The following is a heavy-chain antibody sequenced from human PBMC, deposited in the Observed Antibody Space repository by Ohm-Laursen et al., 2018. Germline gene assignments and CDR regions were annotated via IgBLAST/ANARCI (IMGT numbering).Heavy chain of an antibody. D-gene: IGHD6-19*01. CDR2: INPNSGGT. V-gene: IGHV1-2*02. Sequence: SVKVSCKSSGYTFTDSYIHWVRQAPGQGLEWMGWINPNSGGTNYAQKFQDRVAMTRDASISTTYMDLSRLRSDDTAIYYCARDLKSSSGSSDYWGQGTLVTVSS. CDR1: GYTFTDSY. CDR3: ARDLKSSSGSSDY. J-gene: IGHJ4*02.